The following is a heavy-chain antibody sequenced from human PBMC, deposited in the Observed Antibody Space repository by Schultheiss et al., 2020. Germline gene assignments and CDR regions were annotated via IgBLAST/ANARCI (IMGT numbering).Heavy chain of an antibody. Sequence: GGSLRLSCAASGFTFSSYAMSWVRQAPGKGLEWVSVIYSGGSTYYADSVKGRFTISRHNSKNTLYLQMNSLRAEDTAVYYCARDPSQLRYFDWFHRESNWFDPWGQGTLVNVSS. CDR2: IYSGGST. CDR3: ARDPSQLRYFDWFHRESNWFDP. CDR1: GFTFSSYA. D-gene: IGHD3-9*01. V-gene: IGHV3-53*04. J-gene: IGHJ5*02.